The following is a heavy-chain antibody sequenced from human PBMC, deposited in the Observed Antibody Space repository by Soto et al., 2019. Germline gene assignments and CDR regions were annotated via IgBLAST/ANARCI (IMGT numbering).Heavy chain of an antibody. V-gene: IGHV4-59*01. D-gene: IGHD3-22*01. CDR3: AREGGSYDSSGSFDY. CDR2: ISYSGST. J-gene: IGHJ4*02. Sequence: SETLSLTCTVSGASISSYYWSWFRQPPGRGLEWIGYISYSGSTNYNPSLKSRLTISADTSKNHFSLKLRSVTAADTAVYYCAREGGSYDSSGSFDYWRQGTLVTVSS. CDR1: GASISSYY.